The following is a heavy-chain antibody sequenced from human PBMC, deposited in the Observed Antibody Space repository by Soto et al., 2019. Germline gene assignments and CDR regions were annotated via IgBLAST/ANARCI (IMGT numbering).Heavy chain of an antibody. J-gene: IGHJ3*02. CDR1: GFTFSSYN. V-gene: IGHV3-21*01. CDR3: AKDLHDSGDYGDYVNAFDI. Sequence: GGSLRLSCAASGFTFSSYNMNWVRQAPGKGLEWVASISSSGNYIHYADSVRGRFTISRDNAKNSLYLQMNSLRAEDTAVYYCAKDLHDSGDYGDYVNAFDIWGQGTMVTVSS. CDR2: ISSSGNYI. D-gene: IGHD4-17*01.